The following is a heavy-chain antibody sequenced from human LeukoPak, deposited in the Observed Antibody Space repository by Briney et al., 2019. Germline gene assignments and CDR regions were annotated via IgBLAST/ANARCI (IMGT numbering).Heavy chain of an antibody. CDR1: GGTFSRYA. J-gene: IGHJ4*02. CDR3: ATGRDSSNVVYFDY. Sequence: GGSVKVSRQGSGGTFSRYAINRVRPAPGQRVEWVGRIIPILGIANYAQKFQGRVTITADKSTSTAYMELSSLRSEDTAVYYCATGRDSSNVVYFDYWGQGTLVAVSS. D-gene: IGHD6-13*01. V-gene: IGHV1-69*04. CDR2: IIPILGIA.